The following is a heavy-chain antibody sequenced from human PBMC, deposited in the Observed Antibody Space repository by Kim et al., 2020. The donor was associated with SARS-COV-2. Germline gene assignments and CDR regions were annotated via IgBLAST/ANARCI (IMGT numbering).Heavy chain of an antibody. V-gene: IGHV3-23*01. D-gene: IGHD2-2*01. J-gene: IGHJ4*02. CDR3: AKDLVNIVVVPAADGEFDY. Sequence: GRFTISRDNSKNTLYLQMNSLRAEDTAVYYCAKDLVNIVVVPAADGEFDYWGQGTLVTVSS.